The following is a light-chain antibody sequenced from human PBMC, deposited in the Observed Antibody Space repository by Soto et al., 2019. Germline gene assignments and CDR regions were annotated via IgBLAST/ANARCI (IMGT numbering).Light chain of an antibody. CDR2: RAS. V-gene: IGKV3-20*01. Sequence: EIGLTQSPGTMSLSPGERATLSCRASQSVSSSYLAWYQQKPGQAPRPLIYRASSRDTVIPARFSGSGSGTDFNLTISRLEPEDFAVSYCQQYGSSPKTFGKGTKVEIK. CDR1: QSVSSSY. J-gene: IGKJ1*01. CDR3: QQYGSSPKT.